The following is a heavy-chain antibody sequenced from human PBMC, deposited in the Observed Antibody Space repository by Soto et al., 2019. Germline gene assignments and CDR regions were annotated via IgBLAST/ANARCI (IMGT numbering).Heavy chain of an antibody. Sequence: GGSLRLSCSASGFTFLNYAISWVRQAPGKGLEWVSAISGNGVNTYYADSVKGRFTISRDSYKNTVYVHMNEVRVEDTAVYYCAGGKFGSYWAFFFDYWGQGTRVTVSS. CDR1: GFTFLNYA. J-gene: IGHJ4*02. V-gene: IGHV3-23*01. CDR2: ISGNGVNT. CDR3: AGGKFGSYWAFFFDY. D-gene: IGHD2-8*02.